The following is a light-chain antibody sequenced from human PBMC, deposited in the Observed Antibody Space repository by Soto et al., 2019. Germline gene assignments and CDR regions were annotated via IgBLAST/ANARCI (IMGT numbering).Light chain of an antibody. CDR1: QSVSSSY. CDR2: GAS. Sequence: EIVLTQSPGTLSLSPGERATLSCRASQSVSSSYLAWYQQKPGQAPRLLIYGASSRATGIPDRFSGSGSGKDFTLTISRLEPEDFAVYYCQQYVSSPQLTFGGGTKVEIK. CDR3: QQYVSSPQLT. J-gene: IGKJ4*01. V-gene: IGKV3-20*01.